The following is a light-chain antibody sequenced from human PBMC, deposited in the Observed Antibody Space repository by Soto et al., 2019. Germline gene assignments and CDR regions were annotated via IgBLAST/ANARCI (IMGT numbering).Light chain of an antibody. J-gene: IGKJ1*01. CDR2: AAS. CDR1: QSVSSS. V-gene: IGKV3-15*01. Sequence: EIMMTQSPATLSVSLGERATLSCRASQSVSSSLAWYQQKPGQAPRLLIYAASTRATGIPARFSGSGSGTEFTLTINSLQSEDFAVYYCQQYNNWWTFGQGTKVEIK. CDR3: QQYNNWWT.